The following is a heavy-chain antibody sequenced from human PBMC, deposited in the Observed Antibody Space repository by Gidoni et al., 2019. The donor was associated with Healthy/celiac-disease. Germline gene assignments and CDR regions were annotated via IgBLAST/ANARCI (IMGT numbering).Heavy chain of an antibody. Sequence: QVQLVQSGAEVKKPGASVKVSYKASGYTFTGYYMHWVRQAPGQGLEWMGWINPNSGGTNYAQKFQGRVTMTRDTSISTAYMELSRLRSDDTAVYYCARGVFRLLQIYGMDVWGQGTTVTVSS. V-gene: IGHV1-2*02. CDR2: INPNSGGT. D-gene: IGHD2-15*01. CDR3: ARGVFRLLQIYGMDV. J-gene: IGHJ6*02. CDR1: GYTFTGYY.